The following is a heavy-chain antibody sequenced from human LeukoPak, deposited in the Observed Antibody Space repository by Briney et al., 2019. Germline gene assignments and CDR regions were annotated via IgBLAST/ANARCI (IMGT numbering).Heavy chain of an antibody. CDR1: GGSISNYY. D-gene: IGHD5-18*01. CDR2: IYYSGST. V-gene: IGHV4-59*08. J-gene: IGHJ4*02. Sequence: PSETLSLTCTVSGGSISNYYWSWIPQPPRKGLEWFGYIYYSGSTNYNPSLKSRVTISVDTSKNQFSLKLSSVTAADTAVYYCARWSGYSYGVDYWGQGTLVTVSS. CDR3: ARWSGYSYGVDY.